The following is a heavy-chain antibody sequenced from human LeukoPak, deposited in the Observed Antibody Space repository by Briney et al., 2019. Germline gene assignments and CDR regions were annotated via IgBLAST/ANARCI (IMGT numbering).Heavy chain of an antibody. CDR2: IYHSGST. CDR3: AREPGIAPAEDAFDI. CDR1: GYSISSGYY. Sequence: PSETLSLTCTVSGYSISSGYYWGWIRQPPGKGLEWIGSIYHSGSTYYNPSLKSRVTISVDTSKNQFSLKLSSVTAADTAVYYCAREPGIAPAEDAFDIWGQGTMVTVSS. D-gene: IGHD6-13*01. V-gene: IGHV4-38-2*02. J-gene: IGHJ3*02.